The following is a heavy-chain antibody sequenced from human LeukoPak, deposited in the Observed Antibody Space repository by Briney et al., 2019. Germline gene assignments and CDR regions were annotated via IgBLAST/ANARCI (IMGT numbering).Heavy chain of an antibody. CDR2: ISSSSSYI. CDR3: ARVLWFGASLDY. V-gene: IGHV3-21*01. Sequence: PGGSLRLSCAASGFTFSSYSMNWVRQAPGKGLEWVSSISSSSSYIYYADSVKGRFTISRDNAKNSLYLQMNSLRAEDTAVYYCARVLWFGASLDYWGQGTLVTVSS. CDR1: GFTFSSYS. D-gene: IGHD3-10*01. J-gene: IGHJ4*02.